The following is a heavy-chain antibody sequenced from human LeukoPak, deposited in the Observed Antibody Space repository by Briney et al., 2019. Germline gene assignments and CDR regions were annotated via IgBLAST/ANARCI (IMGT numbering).Heavy chain of an antibody. Sequence: SETLSLTCTVSGGSISAYYWSWIRQPPGKGLEWIGYIYYSGITTYNPSLKSRVTMSVDTSKNQFSLKLSSVTAADTAVYYCARHGIMYDPLNWFHPWGQGTLVTVSS. D-gene: IGHD3-16*01. CDR2: IYYSGIT. V-gene: IGHV4-59*01. CDR1: GGSISAYY. J-gene: IGHJ5*02. CDR3: ARHGIMYDPLNWFHP.